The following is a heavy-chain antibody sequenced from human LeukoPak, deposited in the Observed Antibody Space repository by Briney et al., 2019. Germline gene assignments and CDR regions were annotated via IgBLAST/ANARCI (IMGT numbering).Heavy chain of an antibody. CDR2: ISYDGSNK. J-gene: IGHJ4*02. V-gene: IGHV3-30*18. CDR3: AKDRRYYGSGSYMDY. D-gene: IGHD3-10*01. CDR1: GFTFSSYG. Sequence: GGSLRLSCAPSGFTFSSYGMHWVRQPPGKGLEWVAVISYDGSNKYYTDSVKGRFTISRDNSKNTLYLQMNSLRAEDTAVYYCAKDRRYYGSGSYMDYWGQGTLVTVSS.